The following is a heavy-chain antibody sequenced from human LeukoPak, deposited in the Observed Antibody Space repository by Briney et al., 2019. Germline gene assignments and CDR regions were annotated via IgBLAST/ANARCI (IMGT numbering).Heavy chain of an antibody. CDR1: GGSISSGSYY. CDR3: ARLNYGSYLDY. V-gene: IGHV4-61*02. J-gene: IGHJ4*02. CDR2: IYTSGST. D-gene: IGHD3-10*01. Sequence: PSETLSLTCTVSGGSISSGSYYWSWIRQPAGKGLEWIGRIYTSGSTNYNPSLKSRVTISVDTSKNRFSLKLSSVTAADTAVYYCARLNYGSYLDYWGQGTLVTVSS.